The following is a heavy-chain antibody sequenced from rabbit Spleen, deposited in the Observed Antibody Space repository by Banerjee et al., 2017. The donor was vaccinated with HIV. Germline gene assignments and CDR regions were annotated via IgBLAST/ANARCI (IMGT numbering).Heavy chain of an antibody. CDR1: GVSFSGSSY. D-gene: IGHD1-1*01. J-gene: IGHJ4*01. Sequence: QEQLVESGGDLVKPGASLTLTCIASGVSFSGSSYMCWVRQAPGKGLEWIACIYAGSSGNTYSAIWAKGRFTFSKTSSTTVTLQVTSLTAADTATYFCARDLTGVIGWNFGWWGPGTLVTVS. CDR3: ARDLTGVIGWNFGW. V-gene: IGHV1S45*01. CDR2: IYAGSSGNT.